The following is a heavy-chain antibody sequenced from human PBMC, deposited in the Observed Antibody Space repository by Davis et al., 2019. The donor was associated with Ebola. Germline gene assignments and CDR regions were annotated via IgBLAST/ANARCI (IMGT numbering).Heavy chain of an antibody. J-gene: IGHJ5*02. CDR1: GYTFTGYY. Sequence: AASVKVSCKASGYTFTGYYMHWVRQAPGQGLEWMGRINPNSGGTNYAQKLQGRVTMTEDTSTDTAYMELSSLRSEDTAVYYCARLYYGSGSYYNWFDPWGQGTLVTVSS. D-gene: IGHD3-10*01. CDR3: ARLYYGSGSYYNWFDP. CDR2: INPNSGGT. V-gene: IGHV1-2*06.